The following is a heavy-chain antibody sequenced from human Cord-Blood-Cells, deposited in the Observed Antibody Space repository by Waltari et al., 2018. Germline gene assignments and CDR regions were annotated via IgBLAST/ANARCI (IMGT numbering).Heavy chain of an antibody. CDR1: GFSLSTSGVG. D-gene: IGHD3-22*01. CDR2: IYWNDDK. V-gene: IGHV2-5*01. J-gene: IGHJ3*02. CDR3: AHSGASYYDSSGYYAFDI. Sequence: QITLKESGPTLVKPTQTLTLTCTFSGFSLSTSGVGVGWIRQPPGKALEWLALIYWNDDKRYSPSLKSRLTITKDTSKNQVVLTMTNIDPVDTATYYCAHSGASYYDSSGYYAFDIWGQGTMVTVSS.